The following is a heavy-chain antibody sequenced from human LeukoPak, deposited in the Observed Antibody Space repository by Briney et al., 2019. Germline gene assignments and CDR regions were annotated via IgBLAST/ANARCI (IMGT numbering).Heavy chain of an antibody. CDR2: ISAYNGNI. CDR1: GYTFTSYG. Sequence: ASVKVSCKASGYTFTSYGISWVQQAPGQGLEWMGWISAYNGNINYAQKLQGRVTMTTDTSTSTAYMELRSLRSDDTAVYYCARDLGQWLVLPYYFDYWGQGTLVTVSS. CDR3: ARDLGQWLVLPYYFDY. V-gene: IGHV1-18*01. D-gene: IGHD6-19*01. J-gene: IGHJ4*02.